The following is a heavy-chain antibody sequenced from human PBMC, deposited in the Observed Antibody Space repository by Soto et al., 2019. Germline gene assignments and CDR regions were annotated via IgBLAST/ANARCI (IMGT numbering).Heavy chain of an antibody. V-gene: IGHV1-69*01. Sequence: QVQLVQSGAEVKKPGSSVKVSCKASGGTFSSYAISWVRQAPGQGLEWMGGIIPIFGTANYAQKFQGRVTITADESTSTAYMELSSLRSEDTAVYYCARGSTSWSFRLVVTYGMDVWGQGTTVTVPS. CDR1: GGTFSSYA. CDR3: ARGSTSWSFRLVVTYGMDV. J-gene: IGHJ6*02. D-gene: IGHD2-2*01. CDR2: IIPIFGTA.